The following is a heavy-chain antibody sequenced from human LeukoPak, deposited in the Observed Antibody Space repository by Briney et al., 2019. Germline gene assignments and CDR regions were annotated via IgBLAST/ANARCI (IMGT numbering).Heavy chain of an antibody. CDR2: INQGGSEK. CDR3: ARDFYGRAVAGTFSYYYYYMDV. CDR1: GFTFSTYW. Sequence: PGGSLRLSCAASGFTFSTYWMTWVRQAPGRGLEWVANINQGGSEKYYVDSVKGRFTISRDNAKNSLYLQMNSLRAEDTAVYYCARDFYGRAVAGTFSYYYYYMDVWGKGTTVTVSS. V-gene: IGHV3-7*01. D-gene: IGHD6-19*01. J-gene: IGHJ6*03.